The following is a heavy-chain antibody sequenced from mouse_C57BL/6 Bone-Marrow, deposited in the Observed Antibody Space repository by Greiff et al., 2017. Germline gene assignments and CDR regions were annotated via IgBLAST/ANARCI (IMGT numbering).Heavy chain of an antibody. CDR2: INPGSGGT. CDR1: GYAFTNYL. CDR3: ATHYYYGSSYEDY. D-gene: IGHD1-1*01. J-gene: IGHJ2*01. Sequence: QVQLQQSGAELVRPGTSVKVSCKASGYAFTNYLIEWVKQRPGQGLEWIGVINPGSGGTNYNEKFKGKATLTADKSSSTAYMQLSSLTSVDSAVYFCATHYYYGSSYEDYCGQGTTLTVTS. V-gene: IGHV1-54*01.